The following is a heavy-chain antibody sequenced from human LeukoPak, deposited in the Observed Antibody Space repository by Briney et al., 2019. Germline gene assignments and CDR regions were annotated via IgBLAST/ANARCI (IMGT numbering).Heavy chain of an antibody. Sequence: PSETLSLTCAVSGDSISSGSYYWRWIRQPAGKGLEWTGRIYSSGSTNYNPSFKSRVTISVDTSKNQFSLKLSSVTAADTAVYYCAREFLWFGEYYYMDVWGKGTTVTVFS. CDR1: GDSISSGSYY. CDR2: IYSSGST. V-gene: IGHV4-61*02. CDR3: AREFLWFGEYYYMDV. J-gene: IGHJ6*03. D-gene: IGHD3-10*01.